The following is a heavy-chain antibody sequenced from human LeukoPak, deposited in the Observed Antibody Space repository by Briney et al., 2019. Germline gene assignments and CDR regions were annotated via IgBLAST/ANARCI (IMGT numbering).Heavy chain of an antibody. D-gene: IGHD5-24*01. CDR1: GYTFITYY. CDR3: AREGGHGYNFPDFDY. Sequence: ASVKVSCKTSGYTFITYYIHWLRQAPGQGLEWMGRINSNTGDTNYARNFQGRVTMARDTSISTAYVELSRLMSDDTAVYYCAREGGHGYNFPDFDYWGQGTLVTVSS. J-gene: IGHJ4*02. V-gene: IGHV1-2*06. CDR2: INSNTGDT.